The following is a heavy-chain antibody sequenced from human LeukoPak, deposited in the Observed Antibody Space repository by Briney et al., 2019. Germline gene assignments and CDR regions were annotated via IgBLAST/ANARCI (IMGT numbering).Heavy chain of an antibody. D-gene: IGHD3-3*01. CDR3: AREGYDFWSGYPKYYFDY. Sequence: HPGGSLRLSCAASGSTFSSYGMSWVRQAPGKGLEWASAISGSGGSTYYADSVKGRFTISRDNAKNSLYLQMNSLRAEDTAVYYCAREGYDFWSGYPKYYFDYWGQGTLVTVSS. CDR1: GSTFSSYG. CDR2: ISGSGGST. J-gene: IGHJ4*02. V-gene: IGHV3-23*01.